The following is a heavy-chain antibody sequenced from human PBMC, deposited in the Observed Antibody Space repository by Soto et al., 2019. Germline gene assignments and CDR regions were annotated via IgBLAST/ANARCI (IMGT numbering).Heavy chain of an antibody. CDR3: ARDLRGIAGPKYYYGMDV. CDR2: IWYDGSNK. V-gene: IGHV3-33*08. J-gene: IGHJ6*02. CDR1: GFTFGNYG. Sequence: GGSLRLSCAASGFTFGNYGMHWVRQPPGKGLEWVAVIWYDGSNKYYADSVKGRFTISRDNSKNTLYLQMNSLRAEDTAVYYCARDLRGIAGPKYYYGMDVWGQGTTVTVSS. D-gene: IGHD1-26*01.